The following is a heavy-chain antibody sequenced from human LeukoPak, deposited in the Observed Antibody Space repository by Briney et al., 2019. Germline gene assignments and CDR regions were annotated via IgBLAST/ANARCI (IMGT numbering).Heavy chain of an antibody. CDR3: AREGGFFRPLDY. CDR2: VHLDGRT. D-gene: IGHD3-3*01. J-gene: IGHJ4*02. V-gene: IGHV4-4*02. CDR1: GGSVTSTNW. Sequence: SETLSLTCGVSGGSVTSTNWWTWVRQPPGKGLEWIGEVHLDGRTNYNPSLKSRLTMSVDLSENHISLKLTSVTAADTAVYYCAREGGFFRPLDYSGQGTLVTISS.